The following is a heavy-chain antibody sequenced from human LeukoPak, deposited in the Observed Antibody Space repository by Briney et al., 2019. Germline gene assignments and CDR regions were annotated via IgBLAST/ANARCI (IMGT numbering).Heavy chain of an antibody. Sequence: GGSLRLSCAASGFTFSSYAMSWVRQAPGKGLEGVSAISGSGGSAYYADSVKGRFTISRDNSKNTLYLQMNSLRAEDTAVYYCAKAGDGTLLRFLEWPPFDPWGQGTLVTVSS. V-gene: IGHV3-23*01. D-gene: IGHD3-3*01. J-gene: IGHJ5*02. CDR2: ISGSGGSA. CDR3: AKAGDGTLLRFLEWPPFDP. CDR1: GFTFSSYA.